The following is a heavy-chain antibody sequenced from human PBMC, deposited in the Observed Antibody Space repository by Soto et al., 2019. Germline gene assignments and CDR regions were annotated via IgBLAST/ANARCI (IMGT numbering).Heavy chain of an antibody. Sequence: SETLSLTCTVSGGSISSGDYYWSWIRQPPGKGLEWIGYIYYSGSTYYNPSLKSRVTISVDTSKNQFSLKLSSVTAADTAVYYCARDPPLGAYGDYENYYYYGMDVWGQGTTVTVSS. CDR2: IYYSGST. V-gene: IGHV4-30-4*01. J-gene: IGHJ6*02. CDR3: ARDPPLGAYGDYENYYYYGMDV. CDR1: GGSISSGDYY. D-gene: IGHD4-17*01.